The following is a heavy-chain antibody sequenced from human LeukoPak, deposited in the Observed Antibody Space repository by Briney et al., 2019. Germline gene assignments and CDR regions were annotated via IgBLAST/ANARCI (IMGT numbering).Heavy chain of an antibody. CDR3: ARVILEGSFGY. CDR2: ISAYNGNT. J-gene: IGHJ4*02. D-gene: IGHD3-3*01. Sequence: ASVKVSCKASGGTFSSYAISWVRQAPGQGLEWMGWISAYNGNTNYAQKLQGRVTMTTDTSTSTAYMELRSLRSDDTAVYYCARVILEGSFGYWGQGTLVTVSS. CDR1: GGTFSSYA. V-gene: IGHV1-18*01.